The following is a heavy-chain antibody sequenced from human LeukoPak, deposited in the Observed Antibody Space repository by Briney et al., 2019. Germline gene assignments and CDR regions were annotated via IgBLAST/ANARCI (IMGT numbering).Heavy chain of an antibody. J-gene: IGHJ4*02. CDR2: IHHRGST. CDR3: ARLVAGTGEYNFDY. Sequence: SETLSLTCTVSGASISSTSYYWAWIRQPPGKGLEWIGSIHHRGSTNYNPSLKSRVTISLDTSKNQFSLKLSSVTAADTAVYYCARLVAGTGEYNFDYWGQGTLVTVSS. V-gene: IGHV4-39*07. D-gene: IGHD6-19*01. CDR1: GASISSTSYY.